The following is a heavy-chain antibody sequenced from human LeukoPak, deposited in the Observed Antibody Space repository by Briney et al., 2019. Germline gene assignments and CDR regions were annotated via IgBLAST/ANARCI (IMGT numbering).Heavy chain of an antibody. CDR1: GFTFSSYA. V-gene: IGHV3-23*01. CDR3: ARGPPGGATQGGPLFDY. J-gene: IGHJ4*02. CDR2: ISGSGGST. D-gene: IGHD1-26*01. Sequence: GGSLRLSCAASGFTFSSYAMSWVRQAPGKGLEWVSAISGSGGSTYYADSVKGRFTISRDNSKNTLYLQMGSLRAEDMAVYYCARGPPGGATQGGPLFDYWGQGTLVTVSS.